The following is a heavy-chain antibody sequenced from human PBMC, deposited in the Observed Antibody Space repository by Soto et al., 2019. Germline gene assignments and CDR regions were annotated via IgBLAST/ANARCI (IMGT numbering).Heavy chain of an antibody. CDR1: GGSFSGYY. V-gene: IGHV4-34*01. Sequence: SETLSLTCAVYGGSFSGYYWSWIRQPPGKGLEWIGEINHSGSTNYNPSLKSRVTISVDTSKNQFSLKLSSVTAADTAVYYCARGLARRYSSSWYYNYWGQGTLVTVS. CDR2: INHSGST. CDR3: ARGLARRYSSSWYYNY. D-gene: IGHD6-13*01. J-gene: IGHJ4*02.